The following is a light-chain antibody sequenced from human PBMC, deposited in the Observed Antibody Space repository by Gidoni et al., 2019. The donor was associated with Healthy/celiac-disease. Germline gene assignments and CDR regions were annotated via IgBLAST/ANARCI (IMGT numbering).Light chain of an antibody. CDR1: QSVSRNY. V-gene: IGKV3-20*01. Sequence: VLTQSPGTLSMSPGERATLACKASQSVSRNYLVWYQQTPGHAPRLLIYGASFRATGIPDRFSGSWSGTYFTLTISRLAPEYFAVYCCQRYGSSPYTFGRGTKLEIK. CDR2: GAS. CDR3: QRYGSSPYT. J-gene: IGKJ2*01.